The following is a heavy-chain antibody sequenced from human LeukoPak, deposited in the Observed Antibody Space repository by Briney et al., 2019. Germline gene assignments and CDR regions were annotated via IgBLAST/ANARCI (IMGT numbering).Heavy chain of an antibody. J-gene: IGHJ4*02. V-gene: IGHV1-18*01. CDR3: ARDSSSSWYGDEDY. D-gene: IGHD6-13*01. CDR2: ISGYNGNT. CDR1: GYTFTSYG. Sequence: ASVKVSCKASGYTFTSYGISWVRQAPGQGLEWMGWISGYNGNTNHAQKFQGRVTMTTDTSTTTAYMELRYLRSDDTAVYNCARDSSSSWYGDEDYWGQGTLVTVSS.